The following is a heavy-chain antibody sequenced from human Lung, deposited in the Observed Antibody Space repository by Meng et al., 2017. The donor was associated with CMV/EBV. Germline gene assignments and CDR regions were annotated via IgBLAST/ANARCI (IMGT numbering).Heavy chain of an antibody. CDR3: TRKLLSYYYYGMDV. V-gene: IGHV3-49*04. CDR2: IRSKAYGGTT. CDR1: GFTCGDYA. J-gene: IGHJ6*02. D-gene: IGHD2-2*01. Sequence: SCTASGFTCGDYAMSWVRQAPGKGLEWVGFIRSKAYGGTTEYAASVKGRFTISRDDSKSIAYLQMNSLKTEDTAVYYCTRKLLSYYYYGMDVWGQGXTVTVSS.